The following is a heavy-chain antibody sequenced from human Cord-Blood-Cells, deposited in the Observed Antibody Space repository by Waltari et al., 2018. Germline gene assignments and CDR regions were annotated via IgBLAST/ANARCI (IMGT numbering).Heavy chain of an antibody. CDR1: GFTFSSYA. CDR2: IIGSGGST. CDR3: AKGGQQLFPFDY. J-gene: IGHJ4*02. Sequence: EVQLLESGGGLVQPGGSLRLSCAASGFTFSSYAMTWVRQAPGKGLEWVSAIIGSGGSTYYADSVRGRFTIARDIAKHTLYLQMNSLRAEDTAVDHCAKGGQQLFPFDYWSQGTLVTVSA. D-gene: IGHD6-13*01. V-gene: IGHV3-23*01.